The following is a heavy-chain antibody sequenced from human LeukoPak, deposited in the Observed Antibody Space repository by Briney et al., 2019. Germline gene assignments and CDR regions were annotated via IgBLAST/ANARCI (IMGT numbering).Heavy chain of an antibody. J-gene: IGHJ4*02. Sequence: SSETLSLTCAVYGGSFSGYYWSWIRQPPGKGLEWIGEINHSGSTNYNSSLKSRVTISVDTSKNQFSLKLSSVTAADTAVYYCARAGVVVVAARGLDYWGQGTLVTVSS. CDR1: GGSFSGYY. V-gene: IGHV4-34*01. CDR2: INHSGST. CDR3: ARAGVVVVAARGLDY. D-gene: IGHD2-15*01.